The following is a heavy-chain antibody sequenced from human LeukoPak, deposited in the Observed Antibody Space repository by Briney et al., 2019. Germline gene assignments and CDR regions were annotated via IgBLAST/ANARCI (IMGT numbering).Heavy chain of an antibody. CDR2: IYYSGST. D-gene: IGHD5-18*01. CDR3: ARRGYSYGSRGAFDI. Sequence: SETLSLTCTVSGGSISSYYWSWIRQPAGKGLEWIGYIYYSGSTNYNPSLKSRVTISVDTSKNQFSLKLSSVTAADTAVYYCARRGYSYGSRGAFDIWGQGTMVTV. J-gene: IGHJ3*02. V-gene: IGHV4-59*01. CDR1: GGSISSYY.